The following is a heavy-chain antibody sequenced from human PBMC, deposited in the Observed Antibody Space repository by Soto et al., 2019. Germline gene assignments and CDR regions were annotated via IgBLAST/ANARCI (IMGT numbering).Heavy chain of an antibody. J-gene: IGHJ3*02. CDR1: RGSISSYY. CDR3: ARAGKLNLKGGAFDI. V-gene: IGHV4-4*07. D-gene: IGHD1-1*01. Sequence: PSQSRSRTWTVSRGSISSYYWSWIRQPARKGLEWIGRIYTSGSTNYNPSLKSRVTMSVDTSKNQFSLKLSCVSAAETAVYYCARAGKLNLKGGAFDIWGQGTMVTVSS. CDR2: IYTSGST.